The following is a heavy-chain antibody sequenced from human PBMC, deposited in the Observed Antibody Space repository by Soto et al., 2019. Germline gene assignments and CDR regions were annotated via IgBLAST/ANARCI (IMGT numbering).Heavy chain of an antibody. CDR1: GGTFSXYT. V-gene: IGHV1-69*02. D-gene: IGHD4-17*01. J-gene: IGHJ4*02. CDR3: ARTLYGDNVAY. Sequence: ASVKDTCKASGGTFSXYTISWVRQAAGQWLEWMGSIIPILAIANYAQMFHARVTMTRTISIRIAYMELSSLRSYYTAVSYCARTLYGDNVAYWGQGTLVTVSS. CDR2: IIPILAIA.